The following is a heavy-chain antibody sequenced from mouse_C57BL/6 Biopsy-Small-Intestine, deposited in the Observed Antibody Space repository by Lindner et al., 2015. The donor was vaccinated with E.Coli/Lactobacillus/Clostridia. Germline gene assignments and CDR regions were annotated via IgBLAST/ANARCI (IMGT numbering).Heavy chain of an antibody. CDR2: INPGSGGT. V-gene: IGHV1-54*01. J-gene: IGHJ3*01. D-gene: IGHD1-1*01. CDR1: GYAFTNYL. CDR3: ARHGSNSWFAY. Sequence: VQLQESGAELVRPGTSVKVSCKASGYAFTNYLIEWVKQRPGQGLEWIGVINPGSGGTNYNEKFKGKATLTADKSSSTAYMQLSSLTSEDSAVYFCARHGSNSWFAYWGQGTLVTVSA.